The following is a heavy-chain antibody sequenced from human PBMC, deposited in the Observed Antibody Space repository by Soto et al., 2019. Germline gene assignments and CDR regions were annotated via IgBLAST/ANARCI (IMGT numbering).Heavy chain of an antibody. CDR2: ISYDGSNK. Sequence: QTGGSLRLSCAASGFTFSSYAMHWVRQAPGKGLEWVAVISYDGSNKYYADSVKGRFTISRDNSKNTLYLQMNSLRAEDTAVYYCARDSPGQGSAHFDYWGQGTLVTVSS. J-gene: IGHJ4*02. CDR3: ARDSPGQGSAHFDY. CDR1: GFTFSSYA. V-gene: IGHV3-30-3*01.